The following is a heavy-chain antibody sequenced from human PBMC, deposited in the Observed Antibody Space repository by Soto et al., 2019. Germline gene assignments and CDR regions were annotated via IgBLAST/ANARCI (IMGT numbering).Heavy chain of an antibody. CDR1: GFTVSSNY. D-gene: IGHD5-18*01. CDR2: IYSGGIT. Sequence: EVQLVESGGGLIQPGGSLRLSCAASGFTVSSNYMSWVRQAPGKGLEWVSVIYSGGITYYADSVKGRFTISRDNSKNTLYLQMNSLRAEDTAVYYCARDPSYGQGGYFDYWGQGTLVTVSS. CDR3: ARDPSYGQGGYFDY. V-gene: IGHV3-53*01. J-gene: IGHJ4*02.